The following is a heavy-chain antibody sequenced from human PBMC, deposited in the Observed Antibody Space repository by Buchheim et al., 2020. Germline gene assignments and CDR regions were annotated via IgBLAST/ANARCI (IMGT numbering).Heavy chain of an antibody. V-gene: IGHV3-74*01. J-gene: IGHJ1*01. CDR1: GFTFSSYW. D-gene: IGHD3-22*01. Sequence: EVQLVESGGGLVQPGGSLRLSCATSGFTFSSYWMHWVRQAPGKGLVWVSRINSDGSSASYADSVKGRFTISRDNAKNTLYLQMNSLRAEDTAVYYCATRVGGDSTGYRDFQYWGQGTL. CDR3: ATRVGGDSTGYRDFQY. CDR2: INSDGSSA.